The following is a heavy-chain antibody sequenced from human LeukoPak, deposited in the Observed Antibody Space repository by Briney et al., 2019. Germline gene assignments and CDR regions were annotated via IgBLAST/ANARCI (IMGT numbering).Heavy chain of an antibody. V-gene: IGHV1-2*02. J-gene: IGHJ4*02. CDR1: GYTFTSYA. CDR3: ARAPWSYCGGDCPLVY. Sequence: GASVKVSCKSSGYTFTSYAMNWVRQAPGQGLEWMGWINPNSGGTNYAQKFQGRVTMTRDTSISTAYMELSRLRSDDTAVYYCARAPWSYCGGDCPLVYWGQGTLVTVSS. D-gene: IGHD2-21*02. CDR2: INPNSGGT.